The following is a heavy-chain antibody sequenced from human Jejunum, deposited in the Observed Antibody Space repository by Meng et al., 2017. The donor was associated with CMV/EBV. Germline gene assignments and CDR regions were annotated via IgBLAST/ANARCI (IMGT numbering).Heavy chain of an antibody. J-gene: IGHJ4*02. CDR1: GYTFTSND. V-gene: IGHV1-8*01. Sequence: SGYTFTSNDINWVRQAPGQGLEWMGWMNPDSGNTGYAQRFKGRSTMTWDTPMGTAYMEVTSLTSEDTAVYYCARGQSRPSLWFGFVYWGQGSLVTVSS. CDR3: ARGQSRPSLWFGFVY. CDR2: MNPDSGNT. D-gene: IGHD3-10*01.